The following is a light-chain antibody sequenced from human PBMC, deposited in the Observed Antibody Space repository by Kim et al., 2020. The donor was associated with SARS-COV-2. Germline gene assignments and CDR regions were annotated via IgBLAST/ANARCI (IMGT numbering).Light chain of an antibody. CDR3: YSPADNNRV. J-gene: IGLJ2*01. CDR2: KDS. V-gene: IGLV3-27*01. CDR1: ALAIKY. Sequence: SYELTQPSSVSVSPGQTARITCSGDALAIKYARWFQQKPGQAPVLVIYKDSERPSGIPERFSGSSSGTTVTLTISGAQVEDEADYYCYSPADNNRVFGGGTQLTVL.